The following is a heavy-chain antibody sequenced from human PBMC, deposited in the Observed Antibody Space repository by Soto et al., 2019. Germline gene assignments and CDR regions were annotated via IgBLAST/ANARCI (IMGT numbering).Heavy chain of an antibody. CDR3: AKDGRVVLMVYARNYGMDV. J-gene: IGHJ6*02. CDR2: ISGSGGST. Sequence: SLRLSCAASGFTFSSYAMSWVRQAPGKGLEWVSAISGSGGSTYYADSVKGRFTISRDNSKNTLYLQMNSLKAEDTAVYYCAKDGRVVLMVYARNYGMDVWGQGTTVTVSS. CDR1: GFTFSSYA. D-gene: IGHD2-8*01. V-gene: IGHV3-23*01.